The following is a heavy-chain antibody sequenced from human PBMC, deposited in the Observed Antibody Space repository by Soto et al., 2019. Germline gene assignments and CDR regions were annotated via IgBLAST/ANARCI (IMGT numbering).Heavy chain of an antibody. Sequence: PGGSLILSCPASGFNFSTYSMSWVRQAPGKGLEWVANIKQDGSEKYYVDSVKGRFTISRDNAKNSLYLQMNSLRAEDTAVYYCARFYYDSSGYLPSPYYYYYGMDVWGQGTTVTVSS. V-gene: IGHV3-7*04. CDR3: ARFYYDSSGYLPSPYYYYYGMDV. CDR2: IKQDGSEK. D-gene: IGHD3-22*01. J-gene: IGHJ6*02. CDR1: GFNFSTYS.